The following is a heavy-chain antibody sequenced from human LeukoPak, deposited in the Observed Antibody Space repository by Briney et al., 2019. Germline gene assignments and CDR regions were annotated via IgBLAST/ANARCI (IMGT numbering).Heavy chain of an antibody. J-gene: IGHJ6*02. V-gene: IGHV4-59*01. Sequence: SETLSLTCTVSGGSITPYYWGWIRQPPGQGLQWIGYIYYSGSTNYNPSLKSRLTISIDTSKYQFSLSLSSVTAADTAVYYCARVPSRMGSSYVYYGIDVWGQGTTVTVSS. D-gene: IGHD1-26*01. CDR3: ARVPSRMGSSYVYYGIDV. CDR2: IYYSGST. CDR1: GGSITPYY.